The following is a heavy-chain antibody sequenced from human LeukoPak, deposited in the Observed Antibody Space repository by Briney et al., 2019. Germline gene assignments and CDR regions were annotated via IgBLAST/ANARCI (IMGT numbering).Heavy chain of an antibody. CDR2: IGLSGDT. V-gene: IGHV3-13*01. CDR3: AREQWGTHLRGSIGFYDMDV. Sequence: TGGSLRLSCAASGFTFNIYDMHWVRQPPGKGLEWVSAIGLSGDTYYPDSVKGRFTISREDAKNSVYLQMNSLTAGDTAVYYCAREQWGTHLRGSIGFYDMDVWGQGTTVIVSS. CDR1: GFTFNIYD. J-gene: IGHJ6*02. D-gene: IGHD3-10*01.